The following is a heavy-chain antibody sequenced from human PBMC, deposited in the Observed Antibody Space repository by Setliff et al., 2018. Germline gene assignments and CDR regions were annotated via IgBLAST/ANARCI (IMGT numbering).Heavy chain of an antibody. CDR2: IYIGGRT. J-gene: IGHJ5*01. CDR3: ARQSAVGGSNLKDGTYYGVDA. CDR1: EFVVNSNF. V-gene: IGHV3-66*04. D-gene: IGHD3-3*01. Sequence: LRLSCAGAEFVVNSNFMTWVRQAPGKGLEWLSVIYIGGRTFYADSVKGRFSISRDDSKNTLYLQLNNLRVEDTAMYYCARQSAVGGSNLKDGTYYGVDAWGQGILVTVSS.